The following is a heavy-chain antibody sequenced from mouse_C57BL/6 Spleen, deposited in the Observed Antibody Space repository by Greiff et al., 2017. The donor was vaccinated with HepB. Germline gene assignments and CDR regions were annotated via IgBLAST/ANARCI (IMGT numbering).Heavy chain of an antibody. J-gene: IGHJ4*01. D-gene: IGHD1-1*01. CDR3: ARGVITTVVAEDAMDY. V-gene: IGHV1-54*01. Sequence: QVQLKQSGAELVRPGTSVKVSCKASGYAFTNYLTEWVKQRPGQGLEWIGVINPGSGGTNYNEKFKGKATLTADKSSSTAYMQLSSLTSEDSAVYFCARGVITTVVAEDAMDYWGQGTSVTVSS. CDR2: INPGSGGT. CDR1: GYAFTNYL.